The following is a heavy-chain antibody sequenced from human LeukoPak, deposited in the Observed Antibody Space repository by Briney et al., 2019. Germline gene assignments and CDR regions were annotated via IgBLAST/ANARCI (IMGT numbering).Heavy chain of an antibody. CDR1: AFTFSDFW. V-gene: IGHV3-7*01. J-gene: IGHJ4*02. CDR2: VKNDGSEE. CDR3: ETGHYCGHH. Sequence: GGSLRLSCAASAFTFSDFWMNWVRQAPGKGLVWVANVKNDGSEEYYVDSVKGRFTISRDNAKNTLFLQMNSLRVDDTAVYYCETGHYCGHHRGQGTRVIVSS. D-gene: IGHD4-23*01.